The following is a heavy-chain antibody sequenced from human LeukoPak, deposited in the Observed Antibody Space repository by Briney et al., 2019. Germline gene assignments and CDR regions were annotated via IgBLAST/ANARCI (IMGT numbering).Heavy chain of an antibody. CDR3: AREGYTYDYPYFDY. CDR1: GFTFSSYW. D-gene: IGHD5-18*01. CDR2: TKQDGSEE. Sequence: GGSLRLSCAASGFTFSSYWMTWVRQAPGKGLEWVAKTKQDGSEEYYVDSVKGRFTISRDNAKNSLYLQMDSLRAEDTVVYYCAREGYTYDYPYFDYWGQGTLVTASS. J-gene: IGHJ4*02. V-gene: IGHV3-7*04.